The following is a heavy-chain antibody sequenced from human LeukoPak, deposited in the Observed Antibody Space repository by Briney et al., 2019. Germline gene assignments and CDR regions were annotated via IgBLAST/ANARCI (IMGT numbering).Heavy chain of an antibody. J-gene: IGHJ4*02. Sequence: GASLRLSCVASGFTFSNYAMSWVRQAPGKGLEWVSAITGSGTITYYADSLKGRFTISRDNSKNTVFLQMNSLRHEDTAIYYCVIWGDYDVLTGYYVPDYWGQGTLVTVSS. CDR3: VIWGDYDVLTGYYVPDY. CDR2: ITGSGTIT. D-gene: IGHD3-9*01. CDR1: GFTFSNYA. V-gene: IGHV3-23*01.